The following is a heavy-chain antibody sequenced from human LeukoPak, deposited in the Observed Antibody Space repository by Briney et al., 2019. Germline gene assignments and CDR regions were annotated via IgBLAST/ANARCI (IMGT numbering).Heavy chain of an antibody. V-gene: IGHV4-59*01. D-gene: IGHD3-10*01. J-gene: IGHJ3*01. CDR2: IYNSGTT. CDR1: GASISSYY. CDR3: ARDRYYYGSGSYSGVDF. Sequence: SETLSLTCTVSGASISSYYYNWIRQPPGKGLGWIGYIYNSGTTNYNPSIKSRVTISLDRSKNQFSLKLRSVTAADTAVYYCARDRYYYGSGSYSGVDFWGQGTMVTVSS.